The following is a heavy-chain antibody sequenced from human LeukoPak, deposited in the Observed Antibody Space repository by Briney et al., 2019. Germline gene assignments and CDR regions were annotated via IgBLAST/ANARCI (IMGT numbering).Heavy chain of an antibody. CDR2: IHPGGSEV. CDR3: ACRKFYSTWSDP. Sequence: GESLKISCKTSGQSFTNYWIGWVRQMPGKGLEWMGIIHPGGSEVQYSLAFQGQVTISADKSINTAYLHWSSLKASDTAIYYCACRKFYSTWSDPWGQGTLVTVSS. J-gene: IGHJ5*02. D-gene: IGHD1-14*01. V-gene: IGHV5-51*01. CDR1: GQSFTNYW.